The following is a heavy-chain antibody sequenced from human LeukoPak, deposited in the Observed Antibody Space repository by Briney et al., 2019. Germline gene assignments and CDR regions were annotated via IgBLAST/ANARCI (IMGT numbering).Heavy chain of an antibody. D-gene: IGHD6-13*01. CDR2: ISGSGGRT. V-gene: IGHV3-23*01. CDR1: GFTFGGYW. CDR3: AKEKGGAAGGDFDY. Sequence: PGGSLRLSCAASGFTFGGYWMSWVRQAPGKGLEWVSVISGSGGRTYYADSVKGRFTISRDNSKNTLYLQMKSLRAEDTAVYYCAKEKGGAAGGDFDYWGQGTLVTVSS. J-gene: IGHJ4*02.